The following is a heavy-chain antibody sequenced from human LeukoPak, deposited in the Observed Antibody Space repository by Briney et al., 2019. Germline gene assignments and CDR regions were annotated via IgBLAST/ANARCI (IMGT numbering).Heavy chain of an antibody. V-gene: IGHV4-39*07. J-gene: IGHJ3*02. CDR2: VYYSGST. Sequence: SETLSLTCTVSGGSISSSSYYWGWIRQPPGKGLEWIGSVYYSGSTYYNPSLKSRLTISVDTSKNQFSLKLSSVTAADTAVYYCARDVSRAFDIWGQGTMVTVSS. CDR1: GGSISSSSYY. CDR3: ARDVSRAFDI.